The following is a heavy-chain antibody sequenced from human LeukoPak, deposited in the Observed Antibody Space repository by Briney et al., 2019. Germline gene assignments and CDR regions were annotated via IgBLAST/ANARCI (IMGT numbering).Heavy chain of an antibody. J-gene: IGHJ4*02. Sequence: PGGSLRLSCAASGFIFSNAWMSWVRQAPGKGLEWVGHIKSKTDGGTIDYAAPVKGRFTISRDDSKNTLYLQMDSLKTEDTAVYYCTTNGGKRYFGYWGQGTLVTVSS. CDR2: IKSKTDGGTI. V-gene: IGHV3-15*01. CDR3: TTNGGKRYFGY. D-gene: IGHD3-9*01. CDR1: GFIFSNAW.